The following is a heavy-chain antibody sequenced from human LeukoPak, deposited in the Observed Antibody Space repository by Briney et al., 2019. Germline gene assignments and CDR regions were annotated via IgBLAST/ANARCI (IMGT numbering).Heavy chain of an antibody. CDR1: GGSISDYY. V-gene: IGHV4-59*01. J-gene: IGHJ4*02. D-gene: IGHD6-19*01. CDR3: ARARQRIAMAGFGAFDF. Sequence: SETLSLTCNVSGGSISDYYWSWLRQPPGKGLEWIGYMYKRGRTNYSPSLKSRVTVSIDTSKNQLSLKMTSLTAADTAVYYCARARQRIAMAGFGAFDFWGQGTPVTVSS. CDR2: MYKRGRT.